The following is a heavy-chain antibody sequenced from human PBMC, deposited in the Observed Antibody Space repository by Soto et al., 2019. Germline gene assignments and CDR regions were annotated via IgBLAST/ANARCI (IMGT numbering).Heavy chain of an antibody. J-gene: IGHJ6*02. Sequence: QVPLVQSGAEVKKPGASVKVSCKASGYSFSNYAMHWVRPAPGQRLEWMGWINAGNGNTKYPQKFQDRVTITRGTSASTAYMELSSLRSEDTAVYYCAKGGNIAVVVADYGMDVWGQGTTVTVSS. CDR2: INAGNGNT. CDR1: GYSFSNYA. CDR3: AKGGNIAVVVADYGMDV. D-gene: IGHD2-15*01. V-gene: IGHV1-3*01.